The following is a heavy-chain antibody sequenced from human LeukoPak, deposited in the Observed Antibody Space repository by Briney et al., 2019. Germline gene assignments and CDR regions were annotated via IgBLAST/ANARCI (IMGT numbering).Heavy chain of an antibody. CDR1: GYSFTSYW. Sequence: GESLKISCKGSGYSFTSYWIGWVRQMPGKGLEWMGIIYPGDSDTRYSPSFQGQVTISADKSISTAYLQWSSLKASDTAMYYCARHGRGDARWFGELLLHNWFDPWGQGTLVTVSS. D-gene: IGHD3-10*01. CDR3: ARHGRGDARWFGELLLHNWFDP. CDR2: IYPGDSDT. V-gene: IGHV5-51*01. J-gene: IGHJ5*02.